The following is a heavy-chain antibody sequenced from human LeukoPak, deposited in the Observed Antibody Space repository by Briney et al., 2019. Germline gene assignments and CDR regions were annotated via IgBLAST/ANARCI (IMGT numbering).Heavy chain of an antibody. Sequence: GGSLRLSCAASGFTFSIYAMSWVRQAPGKGPEWVSGIGGSGRTTYFSGSVRGRFTISRDNSKNTLSLQMNSLRAEDTAVYYCAKGGGIAAPGGDFDYWGQGTLVTVSS. CDR2: IGGSGRTT. CDR1: GFTFSIYA. D-gene: IGHD6-13*01. CDR3: AKGGGIAAPGGDFDY. V-gene: IGHV3-23*01. J-gene: IGHJ4*02.